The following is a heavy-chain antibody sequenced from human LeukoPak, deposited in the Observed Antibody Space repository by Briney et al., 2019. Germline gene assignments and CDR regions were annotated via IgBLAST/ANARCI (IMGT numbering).Heavy chain of an antibody. V-gene: IGHV4-4*02. CDR1: GDSISSRKW. D-gene: IGHD4-17*01. CDR2: IFHTGST. J-gene: IGHJ4*02. Sequence: SETLSLTCSVSGDSISSRKWWTWVRQTPEKGLEWIGEIFHTGSTNYNPSVESRVTISIDKSKNQFSLMLKSVTAADTALYYCARARRDYGRSFDYWGQGTLVTVSS. CDR3: ARARRDYGRSFDY.